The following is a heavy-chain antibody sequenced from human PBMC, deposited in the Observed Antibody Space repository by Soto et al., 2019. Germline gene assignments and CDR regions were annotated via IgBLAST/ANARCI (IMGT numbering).Heavy chain of an antibody. CDR3: ARAGGTTVTGLWHFDS. CDR2: IWYDGTQK. J-gene: IGHJ4*02. V-gene: IGHV3-33*01. D-gene: IGHD4-17*01. CDR1: GFTFNTYS. Sequence: HPGGSLRLSCEASGFTFNTYSMHWVRQRPGKGLEWLAAIWYDGTQKYYADSVKGRFIISRDNSKRTLYLEMNSLRAEDTAVYYCARAGGTTVTGLWHFDSWGQGTLVTVSS.